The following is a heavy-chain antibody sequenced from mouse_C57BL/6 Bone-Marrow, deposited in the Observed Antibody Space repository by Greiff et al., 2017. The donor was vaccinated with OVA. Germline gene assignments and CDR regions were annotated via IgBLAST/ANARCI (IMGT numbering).Heavy chain of an antibody. D-gene: IGHD1-1*02. J-gene: IGHJ1*03. V-gene: IGHV1-39*01. CDR2: INPNYGTT. CDR1: GYSFTDYN. Sequence: SGPELVKPGASVKISCKASGYSFTDYNMNWVKQSNGKSLEWIGVINPNYGTTSYNQKFKGKATLTVDQSSSTAYMQLNRLTSEDSAVYCGANHCSSGGYWYFDVWGTGTTVTVSS. CDR3: ANHCSSGGYWYFDV.